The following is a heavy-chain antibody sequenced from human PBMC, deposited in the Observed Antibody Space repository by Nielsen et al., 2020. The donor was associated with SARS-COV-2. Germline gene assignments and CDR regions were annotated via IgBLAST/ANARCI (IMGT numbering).Heavy chain of an antibody. V-gene: IGHV1-18*01. J-gene: IGHJ6*02. CDR2: ISAYNSNT. Sequence: ASVKVSCKASGYTFTSYGISWVRQAPGQGLEWMGWISAYNSNTNYAQKLQGRVTMTTDTSTSTAYMELRSLRSDDTAVYYCARDYSKLRYFDWYYYYYGMDVWGQGTTVTVSS. D-gene: IGHD3-9*01. CDR1: GYTFTSYG. CDR3: ARDYSKLRYFDWYYYYYGMDV.